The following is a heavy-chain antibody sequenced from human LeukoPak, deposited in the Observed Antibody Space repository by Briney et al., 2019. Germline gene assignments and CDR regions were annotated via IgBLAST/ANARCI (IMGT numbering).Heavy chain of an antibody. CDR2: ISGSGGNT. CDR3: ARVIAPGAARQYYFDY. D-gene: IGHD6-6*01. CDR1: GFTFSNYA. J-gene: IGHJ4*02. V-gene: IGHV3-23*01. Sequence: GGSLRLSCAASGFTFSNYAMSWVRQAPGKGLEWVSGISGSGGNTYHADSVKGRFTISRDNSKNTLYVQMNNLRAEDTAVYYCARVIAPGAARQYYFDYWGQGTLVTVSS.